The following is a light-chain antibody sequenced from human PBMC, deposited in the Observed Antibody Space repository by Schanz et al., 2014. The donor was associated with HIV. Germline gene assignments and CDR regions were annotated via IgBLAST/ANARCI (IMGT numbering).Light chain of an antibody. CDR1: QSLSSN. J-gene: IGKJ2*01. Sequence: EILMTQSPATLSVSPGERATVSCRASQSLSSNVAWYQQKPGQAPRLVIYGAATRATGIPGRFSGSGSGTDFTLTISSLEPEDFAVYYCQQCSNWPPEYTFGQGTKLEIK. CDR3: QQCSNWPPEYT. V-gene: IGKV3-15*01. CDR2: GAA.